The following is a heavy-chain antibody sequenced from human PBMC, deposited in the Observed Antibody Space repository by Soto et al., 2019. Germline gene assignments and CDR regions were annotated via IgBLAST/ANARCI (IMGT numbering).Heavy chain of an antibody. CDR2: IYYSGRA. CDR3: ARYAGSSWFDY. Sequence: SETLSLTCTVSSGSISTYYWSWIRQPPGKGLEWIGYIYYSGRANYNPSLKSRVTISLDTSRNQFSLKLSSVTAADTAVYYCARYAGSSWFDYWGQGTLVTVSS. CDR1: SGSISTYY. V-gene: IGHV4-59*01. J-gene: IGHJ4*02. D-gene: IGHD6-13*01.